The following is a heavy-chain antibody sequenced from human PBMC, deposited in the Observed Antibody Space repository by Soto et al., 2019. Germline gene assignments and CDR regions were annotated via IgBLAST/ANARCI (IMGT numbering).Heavy chain of an antibody. Sequence: EVQLVESGGGLVQPGGSLRLSCAASGFTFSDSWMDWVRQAPGKGPEWVANIKQDGSEKNYVDSVKGRFTISRDNAKNSLYLQMNSLRAEDTAVYYCASLGRHCWGQGTTVTVSS. J-gene: IGHJ6*02. CDR1: GFTFSDSW. CDR2: IKQDGSEK. CDR3: ASLGRHC. V-gene: IGHV3-7*01. D-gene: IGHD3-16*01.